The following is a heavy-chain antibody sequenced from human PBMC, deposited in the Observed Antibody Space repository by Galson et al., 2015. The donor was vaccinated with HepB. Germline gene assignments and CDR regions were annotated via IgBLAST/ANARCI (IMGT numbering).Heavy chain of an antibody. V-gene: IGHV4-34*01. CDR2: INHSGST. D-gene: IGHD3-10*01. J-gene: IGHJ4*02. Sequence: SETLSLTCAVYGGSFSGYYWSWIRQPPGKGLEWLGEINHSGSTNYNPSLKSRVTISVDTSKNQFSLKLSSGTAADTAVYFCATTSGGSGPNIIDYWGQGTLVTVSS. CDR3: ATTSGGSGPNIIDY. CDR1: GGSFSGYY.